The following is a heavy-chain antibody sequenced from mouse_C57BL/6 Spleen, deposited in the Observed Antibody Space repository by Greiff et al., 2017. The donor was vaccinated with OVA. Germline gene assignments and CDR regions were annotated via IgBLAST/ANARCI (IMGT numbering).Heavy chain of an antibody. CDR3: ARGGQLRLRTWFAY. J-gene: IGHJ3*01. D-gene: IGHD3-2*02. CDR1: GYTFTDYY. V-gene: IGHV1-26*01. Sequence: VQLKQSGPELVKPGASVKISCKASGYTFTDYYMNWVKQSHGKSLEWIGDINPNNGGTSYNQKFKGKATLTVDKSSSTAYMELRSLTSEDSAVYYCARGGQLRLRTWFAYWGQGTLVTVSA. CDR2: INPNNGGT.